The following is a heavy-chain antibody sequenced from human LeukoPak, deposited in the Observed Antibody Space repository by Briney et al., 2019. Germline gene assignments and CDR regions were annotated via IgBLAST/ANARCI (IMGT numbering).Heavy chain of an antibody. Sequence: ASVKVSCKASGYTFTSYYMHLVRQAPGQGLEWMGIINPSGGSTSYAQKFQGRVTMTRDTSTSTVYMELSSLRFEDTAVYYCARDWVGATDYWGQGTLVTVSS. CDR3: ARDWVGATDY. D-gene: IGHD1-26*01. V-gene: IGHV1-46*01. CDR1: GYTFTSYY. CDR2: INPSGGST. J-gene: IGHJ4*02.